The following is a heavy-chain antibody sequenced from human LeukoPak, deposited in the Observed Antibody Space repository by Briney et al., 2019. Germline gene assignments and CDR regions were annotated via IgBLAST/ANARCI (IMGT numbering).Heavy chain of an antibody. J-gene: IGHJ4*02. CDR2: IYHSGST. CDR3: ARRRGYTYGFSFDY. Sequence: SETRSLTCDVSGYSISSGYYWGWIRQPPGKGLGWIGNIYHSGSTYYNPSLKSRVTISVDTSKNQFSLKLNSMTVADTAVYYCARRRGYTYGFSFDYWGQGTLVTVSS. CDR1: GYSISSGYY. D-gene: IGHD5-18*01. V-gene: IGHV4-38-2*01.